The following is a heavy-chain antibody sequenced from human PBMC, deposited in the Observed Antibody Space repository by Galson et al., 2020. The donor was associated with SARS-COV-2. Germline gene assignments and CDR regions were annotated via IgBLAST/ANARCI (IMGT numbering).Heavy chain of an antibody. J-gene: IGHJ4*02. Sequence: SETLSLTCTVSGGSISSSSYYWGWIRQPPGKGLEWIGSIYYSGSTYYNPSLKSRVTISVDTSKNQFSLKLSSVTAADTAVYYCARQLGGWSLSTIDYWGQGTLVTVSS. CDR2: IYYSGST. V-gene: IGHV4-39*01. CDR3: ARQLGGWSLSTIDY. D-gene: IGHD6-19*01. CDR1: GGSISSSSYY.